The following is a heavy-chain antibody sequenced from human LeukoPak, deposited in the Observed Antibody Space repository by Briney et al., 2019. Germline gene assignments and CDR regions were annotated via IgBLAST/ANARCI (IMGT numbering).Heavy chain of an antibody. CDR3: ARSDAFDI. CDR1: GFTISSYK. CDR2: ISSSGSTI. Sequence: AGTLSLTCAASGFTISSYKMNWVRQAPGKGLEWVSYISSSGSTIYYADSVKGRFTISRDNAKNSLYLQMNSLRAEDTAIYYCARSDAFDIWGQGTMVTVS. V-gene: IGHV3-48*03. J-gene: IGHJ3*02.